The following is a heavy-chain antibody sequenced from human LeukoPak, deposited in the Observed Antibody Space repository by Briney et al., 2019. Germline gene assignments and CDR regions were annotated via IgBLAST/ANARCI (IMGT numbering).Heavy chain of an antibody. CDR1: GYTFTSYY. CDR3: ARDLGSRADDAFDI. Sequence: ASVKVSCKASGYTFTSYYMHWVRQTPGQGPEWMGIINPSGGSTSYAQKFQGRVTMTRDMSTSTVYMELSSLRSEDTAVYYCARDLGSRADDAFDIWGQGTMVTVSS. V-gene: IGHV1-46*01. CDR2: INPSGGST. J-gene: IGHJ3*02. D-gene: IGHD3-10*02.